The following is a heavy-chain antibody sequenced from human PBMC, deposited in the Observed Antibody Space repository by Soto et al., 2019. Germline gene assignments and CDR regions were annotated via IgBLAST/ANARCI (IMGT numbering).Heavy chain of an antibody. Sequence: EVKLVESGGGLVQPGGSLRLSCSASGFSFSSYSMNWVRQAPGKGLEWISYISSSSSTIYYADSVKGRFTISRYNAKNSVYLQMNSLRAEDTAVYYCARDGYSAAWSPENFDFWGQGTMVTVSS. V-gene: IGHV3-48*01. D-gene: IGHD6-13*01. CDR3: ARDGYSAAWSPENFDF. CDR1: GFSFSSYS. J-gene: IGHJ4*02. CDR2: ISSSSSTI.